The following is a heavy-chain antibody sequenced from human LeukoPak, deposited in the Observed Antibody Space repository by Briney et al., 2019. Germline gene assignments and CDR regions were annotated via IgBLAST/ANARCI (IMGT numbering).Heavy chain of an antibody. D-gene: IGHD2/OR15-2a*01. CDR2: ISSSSSYI. V-gene: IGHV3-21*04. J-gene: IGHJ3*02. Sequence: GGSLRLSCAASGFTFSSYSMNWVRQAPGKGLEWVSSISSSSSYIYYADSVKGRFTISRDNAKNSLYLQVNSLRAEDTAMYYCAGNILFAFDIWGQGTMVTVSS. CDR3: AGNILFAFDI. CDR1: GFTFSSYS.